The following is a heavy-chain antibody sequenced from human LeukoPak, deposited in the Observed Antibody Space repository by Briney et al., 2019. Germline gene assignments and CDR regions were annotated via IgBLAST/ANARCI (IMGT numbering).Heavy chain of an antibody. Sequence: GGSLRLSCAASGLTFRRYSMNWVRQAPGKGLEWVSSITGNSDYIYYADSVKGRFTISRDNARNSLYLQMNSLRAEDTAVYFCARVGALSSSWLLYWGQGTLVTVSS. V-gene: IGHV3-21*01. CDR1: GLTFRRYS. J-gene: IGHJ4*02. CDR2: ITGNSDYI. CDR3: ARVGALSSSWLLY. D-gene: IGHD6-13*01.